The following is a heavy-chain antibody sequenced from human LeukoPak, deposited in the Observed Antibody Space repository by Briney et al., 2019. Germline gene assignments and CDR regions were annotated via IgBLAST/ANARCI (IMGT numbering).Heavy chain of an antibody. J-gene: IGHJ6*03. V-gene: IGHV4-59*01. Sequence: PSETLSLTCTVSGGSISSYYWSWIRQPPGKGLEWIGYIYYSGSTNYNPSLKSRVTISVDTSKNQFSLKLSSVTAADTAVYYCARDVWGIGAADGVKNYHYCYMGVWSKGTTVTVSS. D-gene: IGHD6-13*01. CDR1: GGSISSYY. CDR2: IYYSGST. CDR3: ARDVWGIGAADGVKNYHYCYMGV.